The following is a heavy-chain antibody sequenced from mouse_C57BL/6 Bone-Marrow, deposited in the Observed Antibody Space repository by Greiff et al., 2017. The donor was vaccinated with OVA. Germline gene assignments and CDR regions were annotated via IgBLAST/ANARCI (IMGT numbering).Heavy chain of an antibody. CDR1: GFPITSGYY. Sequence: VKLMESGPGLVKPSQSLFLTCSITGFPITSGYYWIWIRQSPGKPLEWMGYITHSGETFYNPSLQSPISITRETSKNQFFLQLNSVTTEDTAMYYCAGDYYYGSSHWYFDVWGTGTTVTVSS. V-gene: IGHV12-3*01. CDR2: ITHSGET. J-gene: IGHJ1*03. D-gene: IGHD1-1*01. CDR3: AGDYYYGSSHWYFDV.